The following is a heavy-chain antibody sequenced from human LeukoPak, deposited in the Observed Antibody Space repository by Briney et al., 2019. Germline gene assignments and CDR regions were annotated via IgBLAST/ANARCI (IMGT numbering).Heavy chain of an antibody. Sequence: GGSLTLSCEASEFTVDEHYVAWVRQAPGRGLEWLSVIYSGGPTYYADSVKGRFTISRDNSKNTVFLQMNSLRVEDTALYYCARGVRYVLDLWGQGTLVTVSS. V-gene: IGHV3-53*01. CDR1: EFTVDEHY. D-gene: IGHD2-2*01. J-gene: IGHJ5*02. CDR3: ARGVRYVLDL. CDR2: IYSGGPT.